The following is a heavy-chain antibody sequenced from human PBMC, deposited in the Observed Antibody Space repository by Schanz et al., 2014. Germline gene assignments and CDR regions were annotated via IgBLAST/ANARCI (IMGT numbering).Heavy chain of an antibody. CDR1: RFTFNAYD. V-gene: IGHV3-30*18. CDR3: VKGGTNTLDS. J-gene: IGHJ4*02. CDR2: ISHDGSNK. Sequence: QVHLVESGGGVVRPGGYLRLSCAASRFTFNAYDMYWIRQAPGKGLEWVALISHDGSNKNSADSVKGRFTISRDNSKNTLYPQMNSLRGDDTAIYYCVKGGTNTLDSWGQGTLVTVSS.